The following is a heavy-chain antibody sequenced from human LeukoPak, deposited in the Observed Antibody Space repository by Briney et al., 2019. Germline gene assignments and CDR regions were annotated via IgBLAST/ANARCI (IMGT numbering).Heavy chain of an antibody. CDR1: GFTFSNYW. CDR2: IKQDGSAK. J-gene: IGHJ4*02. Sequence: GGSLRLSCAASGFTFSNYWMSWVRQAPGKGLEWVANIKQDGSAKYYVDSVKGRLTISRDNAKSLLYLQMNSLRAEDAAVYYCAGGQGFLIDYWGQGTLVTVSS. D-gene: IGHD3-3*01. V-gene: IGHV3-7*01. CDR3: AGGQGFLIDY.